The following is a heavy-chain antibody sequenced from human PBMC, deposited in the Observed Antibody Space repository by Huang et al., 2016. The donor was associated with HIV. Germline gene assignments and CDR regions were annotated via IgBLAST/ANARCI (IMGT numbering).Heavy chain of an antibody. J-gene: IGHJ6*02. CDR2: INPSGGSK. CDR3: ARVRNHDILIGYYIGGGMDV. D-gene: IGHD3-9*01. V-gene: IGHV1-46*01. Sequence: QVQLVQSGTEVKKPGASVKLSCKASEYAFTKYYIHWVRQAPGQGLEWMGRINPSGGSKDYGQKFQGRVTMTSDTSTSTVHMELSSLRSEDTAVYYCARVRNHDILIGYYIGGGMDVWGQGTTVTVSS. CDR1: EYAFTKYY.